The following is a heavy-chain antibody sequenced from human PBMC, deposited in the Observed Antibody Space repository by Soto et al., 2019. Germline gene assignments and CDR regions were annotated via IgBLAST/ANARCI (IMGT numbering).Heavy chain of an antibody. J-gene: IGHJ4*02. D-gene: IGHD3-9*01. CDR2: VYYSGST. V-gene: IGHV4-34*01. CDR3: GRLEGLATISYYFDY. CDR1: GGSFSGYY. Sequence: PSETLSLTCAVYGGSFSGYYWSWIRQPPGKGQEWIGSVYYSGSTNYNPSLESRVTISVDKSKNQFSLKLMSLSAADTAVYYCGRLEGLATISYYFDYWGQGALVTVSS.